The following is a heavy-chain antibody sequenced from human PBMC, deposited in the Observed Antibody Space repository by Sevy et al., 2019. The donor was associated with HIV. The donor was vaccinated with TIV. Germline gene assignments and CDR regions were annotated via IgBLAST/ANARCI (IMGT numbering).Heavy chain of an antibody. V-gene: IGHV1-69*13. CDR2: IIPIFGTA. CDR1: GGTFSSYA. CDR3: ARLNCSSTSCYLGDYYYGMDV. Sequence: ASVKVSCKASGGTFSSYAISWVRQAPGQGLEWMGGIIPIFGTANYAQKFQGRVTITAVESTSTAYMELSSLISEDTAVYYCARLNCSSTSCYLGDYYYGMDVWGQGTTVTVSS. J-gene: IGHJ6*02. D-gene: IGHD2-2*01.